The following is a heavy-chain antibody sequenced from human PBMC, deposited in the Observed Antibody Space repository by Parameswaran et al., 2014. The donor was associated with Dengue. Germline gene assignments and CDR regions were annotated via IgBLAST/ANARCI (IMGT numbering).Heavy chain of an antibody. Sequence: VRQMPGKGLELMGIIYPGDSDIRYSPSFQGHVTISADKSISTAYLQWSSLKASDTAMYYCARLLGYCSSTSCYKDLDYWGQGTLVTVSS. V-gene: IGHV5-51*01. D-gene: IGHD2-2*02. CDR3: ARLLGYCSSTSCYKDLDY. J-gene: IGHJ4*02. CDR2: IYPGDSDI.